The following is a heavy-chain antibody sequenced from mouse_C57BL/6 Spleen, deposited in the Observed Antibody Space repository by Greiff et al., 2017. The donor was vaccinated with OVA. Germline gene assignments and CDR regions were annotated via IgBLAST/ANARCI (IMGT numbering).Heavy chain of an antibody. J-gene: IGHJ2*01. Sequence: EVQLQQSGPELVKPGASVKMSCKASGYTFTDYNMHWVKQSHGKSLEWIGYINPNNGGTSYNQKFKGKATLTVNKSSCTAYMELRSLTSEDSAVYYCASGDYYGRGYFDYWGQGTTLTVSS. CDR1: GYTFTDYN. CDR3: ASGDYYGRGYFDY. CDR2: INPNNGGT. D-gene: IGHD1-1*01. V-gene: IGHV1-22*01.